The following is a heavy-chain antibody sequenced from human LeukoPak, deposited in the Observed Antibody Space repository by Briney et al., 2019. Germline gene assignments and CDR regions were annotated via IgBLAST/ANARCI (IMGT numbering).Heavy chain of an antibody. V-gene: IGHV4-34*01. D-gene: IGHD2-15*01. CDR2: INHSGST. Sequence: SETLSLTCAVHGGSFSGYYWSWIRQPPGKGLEWIGEINHSGSTNYNPSLKSRVTISVDTSKNQFSLKLSSVTAADTAVYYCARAPPKGYCSGGSCYRNGRYYFDYWGQGTLVTVSS. CDR3: ARAPPKGYCSGGSCYRNGRYYFDY. CDR1: GGSFSGYY. J-gene: IGHJ4*02.